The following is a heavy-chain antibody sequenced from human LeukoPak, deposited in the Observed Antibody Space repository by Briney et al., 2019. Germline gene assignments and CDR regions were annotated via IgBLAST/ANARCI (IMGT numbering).Heavy chain of an antibody. J-gene: IGHJ5*02. D-gene: IGHD3-10*01. CDR2: IIPIFGTA. CDR1: GYTFTSYA. Sequence: ASVKVSCKASGYTFTSYAMHWVRQAPGQGLEWMGGIIPIFGTANYAQKFQGRVTITADESTSTAYMELSSLRSEDTAVYYCARAGRALTLWFGELFINWFDPWGQGTLVTVSS. CDR3: ARAGRALTLWFGELFINWFDP. V-gene: IGHV1-69*13.